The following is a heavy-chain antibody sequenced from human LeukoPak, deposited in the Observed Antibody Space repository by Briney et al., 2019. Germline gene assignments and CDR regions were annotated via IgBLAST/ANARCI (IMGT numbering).Heavy chain of an antibody. CDR3: ARSSMLRGVTVDY. J-gene: IGHJ4*02. CDR1: GGFINSSSYY. Sequence: SETLSLTCTVSGGFINSSSYYWGWIRQPPGKALEWIGSIYHSGYTYYNPSLKSRVTISVDTSKNQFSLMLSSVTAADTAVYYCARSSMLRGVTVDYWGQGTLVTVSS. V-gene: IGHV4-39*01. D-gene: IGHD3-10*01. CDR2: IYHSGYT.